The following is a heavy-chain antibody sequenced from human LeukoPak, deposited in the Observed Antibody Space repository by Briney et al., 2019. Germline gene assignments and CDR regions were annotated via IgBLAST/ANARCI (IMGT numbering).Heavy chain of an antibody. Sequence: GGSLRLSCAASGFTFSSYWMHWVRQAPGKGLVWVSRINSDGSITSYADSVKGRFTISRDNAKNTLYLQMNSLRAEDTAVYYCVIDLWNFYDSSSSADYWGQGTLVTVSS. V-gene: IGHV3-74*01. J-gene: IGHJ4*02. D-gene: IGHD3-22*01. CDR2: INSDGSIT. CDR3: VIDLWNFYDSSSSADY. CDR1: GFTFSSYW.